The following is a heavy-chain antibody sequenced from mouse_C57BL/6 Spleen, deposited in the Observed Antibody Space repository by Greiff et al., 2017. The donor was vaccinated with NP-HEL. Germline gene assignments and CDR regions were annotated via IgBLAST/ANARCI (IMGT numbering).Heavy chain of an antibody. D-gene: IGHD2-2*01. Sequence: VQLKESGAELVRPGASVKLSCTASGFNIKDYYMHWVKQRPEQGLAWIGRIDPEDGDTEYAPKFQGKATMTADTSSNTAYLQLSSLTSEDTAVYYCTGSGYGYDGAWFAYWGQGTLVTVSA. CDR1: GFNIKDYY. CDR3: TGSGYGYDGAWFAY. J-gene: IGHJ3*01. CDR2: IDPEDGDT. V-gene: IGHV14-1*01.